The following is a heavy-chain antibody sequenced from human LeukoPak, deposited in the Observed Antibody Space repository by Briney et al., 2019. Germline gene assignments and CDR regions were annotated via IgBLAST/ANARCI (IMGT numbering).Heavy chain of an antibody. CDR3: ASTAYYYGSGSYYRDY. CDR1: GFTLSSYS. V-gene: IGHV3-48*02. Sequence: GGSLRLSCAASGFTLSSYSMNWVRQAPGKGLEWVSYISSSSSTIYYADSVKGRFTISRDNAKNSLYLQMNSLRDEDTAVYYCASTAYYYGSGSYYRDYWGQGTLVTVSS. D-gene: IGHD3-10*01. CDR2: ISSSSSTI. J-gene: IGHJ4*02.